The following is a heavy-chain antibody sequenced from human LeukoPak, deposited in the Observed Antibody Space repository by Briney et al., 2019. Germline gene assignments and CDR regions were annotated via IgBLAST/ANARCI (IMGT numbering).Heavy chain of an antibody. D-gene: IGHD1-26*01. CDR3: ARDRRVGATPYYFDY. Sequence: SETLSLTCTVSGGSISSYYWSWIRQPPGKGLEWIGYIYYSGSTNHNPSLKSRVTISVDTSKNQFSLKLSSVTAADTAVYYCARDRRVGATPYYFDYWGQGTLVTVSS. CDR1: GGSISSYY. V-gene: IGHV4-59*01. CDR2: IYYSGST. J-gene: IGHJ4*02.